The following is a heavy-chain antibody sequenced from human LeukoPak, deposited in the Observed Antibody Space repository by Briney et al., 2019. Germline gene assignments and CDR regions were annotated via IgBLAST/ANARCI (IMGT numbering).Heavy chain of an antibody. Sequence: GGSLRLSCAASGFTFSSYAMSWVRQAPGKGLEWVSAISGSGGSTYYADSVKGRFTISRDNSKNTLYLQMNNLRAEDTAVYFCAKRGVVIRGLLVIGYHQEAYHYDFWGQGVLVTVSS. V-gene: IGHV3-23*01. CDR2: ISGSGGST. CDR3: AKRGVVIRGLLVIGYHQEAYHYDF. CDR1: GFTFSSYA. J-gene: IGHJ4*02. D-gene: IGHD3-10*01.